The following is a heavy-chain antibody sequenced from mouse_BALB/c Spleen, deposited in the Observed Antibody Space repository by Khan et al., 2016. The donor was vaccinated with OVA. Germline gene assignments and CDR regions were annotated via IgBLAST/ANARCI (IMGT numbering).Heavy chain of an antibody. D-gene: IGHD1-1*01. V-gene: IGHV1-20*02. Sequence: IQLVQSGPELVRPGASVKISCKASGYSFTGYFMNWVMQSHRKSLEWIGRINPHIGETFYNQRFKDKATLTVDESSNTAHMELRSLASEDSAVYYCTRIYRSDFDYWGQGTTLTVSS. J-gene: IGHJ2*01. CDR3: TRIYRSDFDY. CDR2: INPHIGET. CDR1: GYSFTGYF.